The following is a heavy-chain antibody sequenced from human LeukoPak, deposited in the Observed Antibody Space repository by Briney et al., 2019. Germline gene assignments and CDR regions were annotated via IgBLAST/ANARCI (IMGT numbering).Heavy chain of an antibody. Sequence: ASVKVSCKASGYTFTGYYMHWVRQAPGQGLEWMGWINPNSGGTNYAQKFQGWVTMTRDTSTTTAYMELRSLRSDDTAVYYCAREPYSISSDFDSWGQGTLVTISS. J-gene: IGHJ4*02. CDR3: AREPYSISSDFDS. CDR2: INPNSGGT. V-gene: IGHV1-2*04. D-gene: IGHD2-2*01. CDR1: GYTFTGYY.